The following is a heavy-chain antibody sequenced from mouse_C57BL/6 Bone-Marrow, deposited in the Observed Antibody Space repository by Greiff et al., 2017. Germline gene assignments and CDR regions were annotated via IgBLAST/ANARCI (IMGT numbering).Heavy chain of an antibody. CDR3: ARAYGSSYAYAMDY. CDR1: GYTFTSYW. Sequence: QVQLQQPGAELVKPGASVKLSCKASGYTFTSYWMHWVKQRPGQGLEWIGMIHPNSGSTNNNEKFKSKATLTVDKSSSTAYMQLSILTSEDSAVYYCARAYGSSYAYAMDYWGQGTSVTVSS. D-gene: IGHD1-1*01. CDR2: IHPNSGST. J-gene: IGHJ4*01. V-gene: IGHV1-64*01.